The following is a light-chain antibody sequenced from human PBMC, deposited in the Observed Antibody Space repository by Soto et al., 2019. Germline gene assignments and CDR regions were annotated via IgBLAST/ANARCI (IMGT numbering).Light chain of an antibody. Sequence: QSALTQPASVSGSLGQSITISCTGTSSDVGGYNYVSGYQQHPGKAPKLMIYDVSNRPSGVSNRFSGSKSGNTASLTISGLQAEDEADYYCSSYTSSSTLLYVFGTGTKLTVL. CDR2: DVS. CDR1: SSDVGGYNY. CDR3: SSYTSSSTLLYV. J-gene: IGLJ1*01. V-gene: IGLV2-14*01.